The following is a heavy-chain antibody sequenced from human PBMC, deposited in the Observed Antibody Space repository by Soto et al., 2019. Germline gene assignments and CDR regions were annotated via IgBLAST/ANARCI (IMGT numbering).Heavy chain of an antibody. V-gene: IGHV1-69*01. Sequence: QVQLEQSGAEVKKPGSSVKISCKASGGTFSSYALSWVRQAPGQGLEWMGGVTPIIGTAKYAQKFQGRFTLTADDTATKTYMELRCLRSKGTAVYYWARGTSLYYDLLPSYGRRYYHGMDVWGQGTTVTVSS. CDR1: GGTFSSYA. CDR2: VTPIIGTA. J-gene: IGHJ6*02. CDR3: ARGTSLYYDLLPSYGRRYYHGMDV. D-gene: IGHD3-9*01.